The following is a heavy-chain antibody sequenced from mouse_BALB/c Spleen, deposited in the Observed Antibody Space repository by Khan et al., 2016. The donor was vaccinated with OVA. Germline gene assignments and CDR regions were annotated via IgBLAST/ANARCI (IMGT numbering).Heavy chain of an antibody. D-gene: IGHD3-1*01. CDR1: GYSINSGYF. J-gene: IGHJ3*01. Sequence: EVELVASGPGLVKPSQSLSLTCSVTGYSINSGYFWNWIRQFPGNKLEWMGYIRYDSDSKYNPSLKNRNSITRDTSKKQILLKLNSVTPEDTATFYCAGGGTSGPSGFAYWGQGTLVTVSP. CDR3: AGGGTSGPSGFAY. CDR2: IRYDSDS. V-gene: IGHV3-6*01.